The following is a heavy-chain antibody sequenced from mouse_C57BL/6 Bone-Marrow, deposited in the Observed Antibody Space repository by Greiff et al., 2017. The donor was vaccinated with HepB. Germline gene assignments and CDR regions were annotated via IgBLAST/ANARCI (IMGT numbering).Heavy chain of an antibody. CDR1: GFTFSSYG. J-gene: IGHJ4*01. V-gene: IGHV5-6*01. CDR3: ARSLYYYGSSYYYYAMDY. D-gene: IGHD1-1*01. Sequence: EVMLVESGGDLVKPGGSLKLSCAASGFTFSSYGMSWVRQTPDKRLEWVATISSGGSYTYYPDSVKGRCTISRDNAKNTLYLQMSSLKSEDTAMYYCARSLYYYGSSYYYYAMDYWGQGTSVTVSS. CDR2: ISSGGSYT.